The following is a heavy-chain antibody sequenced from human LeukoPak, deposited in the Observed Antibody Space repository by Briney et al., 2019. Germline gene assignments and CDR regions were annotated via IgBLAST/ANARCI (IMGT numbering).Heavy chain of an antibody. CDR1: GFTFDDYA. CDR3: AKGGGGYLSVVPYY. D-gene: IGHD5-24*01. J-gene: IGHJ4*02. V-gene: IGHV3-9*01. Sequence: GRSLRLSCAASGFTFDDYAMHWVRQAPGKGLEWVSGISWNSGSIGYADSVKGRFTISRDNAKNSLYLQMNSLGAEDTALYYCAKGGGGYLSVVPYYWGQGTLVTVSS. CDR2: ISWNSGSI.